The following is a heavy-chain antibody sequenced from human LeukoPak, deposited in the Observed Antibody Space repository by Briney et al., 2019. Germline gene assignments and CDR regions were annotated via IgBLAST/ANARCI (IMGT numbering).Heavy chain of an antibody. V-gene: IGHV1-2*04. J-gene: IGHJ6*02. Sequence: ASVKVACRTSGYTFTGYYMHWVRQTPGQGLEWMGWINPNSGGTNYAQKFQGWVTMTRDTSISTAYMELSRLRSDDTAVYYCARDRRPFVDSYYYYGLAVWGQGTTVTVSS. CDR2: INPNSGGT. D-gene: IGHD2/OR15-2a*01. CDR1: GYTFTGYY. CDR3: ARDRRPFVDSYYYYGLAV.